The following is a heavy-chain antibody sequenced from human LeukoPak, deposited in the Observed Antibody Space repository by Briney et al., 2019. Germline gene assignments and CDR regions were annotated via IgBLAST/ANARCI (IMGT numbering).Heavy chain of an antibody. CDR2: INPNSGGT. CDR1: GYTFTGYY. CDR3: ARDPGDSSGYYYVYFDY. Sequence: ASVKVSCKASGYTFTGYYMHWVRQAPGQGLEWMGWINPNSGGTNYAQKLQGRVTMTTDTSTSTAYMELRSLRSDDTAVYYCARDPGDSSGYYYVYFDYWGQGTLVTVSS. D-gene: IGHD3-22*01. V-gene: IGHV1-2*02. J-gene: IGHJ4*02.